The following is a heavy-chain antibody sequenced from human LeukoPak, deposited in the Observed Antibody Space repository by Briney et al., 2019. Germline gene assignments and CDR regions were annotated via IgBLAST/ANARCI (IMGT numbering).Heavy chain of an antibody. CDR3: ARAGSSSWYKYFQH. J-gene: IGHJ1*01. CDR2: IKQDGSEK. CDR1: GFTFSSYW. D-gene: IGHD6-13*01. Sequence: GGSLRLSCAASGFTFSSYWMSWVRQAPGKGLEWVANIKQDGSEKYYVDSVKGRFTISRDNAKNSLYLQMNSLRAEDTAVYYCARAGSSSWYKYFQHWGQGTLVTVSS. V-gene: IGHV3-7*01.